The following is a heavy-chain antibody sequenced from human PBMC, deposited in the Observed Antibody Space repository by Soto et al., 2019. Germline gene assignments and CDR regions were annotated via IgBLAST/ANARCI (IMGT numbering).Heavy chain of an antibody. V-gene: IGHV3-33*01. CDR3: ARGAEQGWTREFDY. D-gene: IGHD6-19*01. CDR2: IWYDGSNK. CDR1: GFTFSSYG. J-gene: IGHJ4*02. Sequence: QVQLVESGGGVVQPGRSLRLSCAASGFTFSSYGMHWVRQAPGKGLEWVAVIWYDGSNKYYADSVKGRFTISRDNSKNPLYLPMNSLRAEDTAVYYCARGAEQGWTREFDYWGQGTLVTVSS.